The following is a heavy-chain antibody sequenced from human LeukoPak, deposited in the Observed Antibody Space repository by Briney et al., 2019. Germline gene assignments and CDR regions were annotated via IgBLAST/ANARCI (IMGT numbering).Heavy chain of an antibody. CDR1: GGSISSSNW. D-gene: IGHD3-3*01. Sequence: PSETLSLTCAVSGGSISSSNWWSWVRQPPGKGLEWIGEIYYSGSTNYNPSLKSRVTISVDTSKNQFSLKLSSVTAADTAVYYCARELRDFWSGYPYFNWFDPWGQGTLVTVSS. V-gene: IGHV4-4*02. CDR2: IYYSGST. CDR3: ARELRDFWSGYPYFNWFDP. J-gene: IGHJ5*02.